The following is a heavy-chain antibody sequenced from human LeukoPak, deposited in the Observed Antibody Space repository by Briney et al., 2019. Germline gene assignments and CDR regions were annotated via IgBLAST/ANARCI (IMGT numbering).Heavy chain of an antibody. CDR1: GGSISSGSYY. J-gene: IGHJ4*02. D-gene: IGHD3-22*01. V-gene: IGHV4-61*02. CDR3: ARSTGYYDSSKGY. CDR2: IYTSGNT. Sequence: PSETLSLTCTVSGGSISSGSYYWSWIRQPAGKGLEWIGRIYTSGNTNYNPSLKSRVTISVDTSKNQFSPKLSSVTAADTAVYYCARSTGYYDSSKGYWGQGTLVTVSS.